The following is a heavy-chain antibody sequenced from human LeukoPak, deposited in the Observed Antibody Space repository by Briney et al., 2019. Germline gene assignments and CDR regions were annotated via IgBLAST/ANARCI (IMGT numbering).Heavy chain of an antibody. CDR2: IKEDGSET. CDR3: ARDYPAVLRYFDSDYGMDV. V-gene: IGHV3-7*01. CDR1: GFTFEKYW. J-gene: IGHJ6*02. Sequence: GGSLRLSCAASGFTFEKYWMNWVRQVPGKGLECLANIKEDGSETYYADSVKGRFTISRDNPKNLLFLQINSLRVEDTAVYYCARDYPAVLRYFDSDYGMDVWGQGTTVTVSS. D-gene: IGHD3-9*01.